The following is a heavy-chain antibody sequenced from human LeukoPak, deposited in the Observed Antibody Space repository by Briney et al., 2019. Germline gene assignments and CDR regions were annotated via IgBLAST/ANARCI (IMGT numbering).Heavy chain of an antibody. CDR2: ISASGVSK. CDR1: GFTSSSYG. J-gene: IGHJ4*02. V-gene: IGHV3-23*01. Sequence: QPGGSLRLSCAASGFTSSSYGMSWVRQAPGKGLEWVSAISASGVSKYYADSVKGRFTISRDNSKNTLYLQMNSLRAEDTAVYYCAKDTSYYFDYWGQGTLVTVSS. CDR3: AKDTSYYFDY. D-gene: IGHD6-6*01.